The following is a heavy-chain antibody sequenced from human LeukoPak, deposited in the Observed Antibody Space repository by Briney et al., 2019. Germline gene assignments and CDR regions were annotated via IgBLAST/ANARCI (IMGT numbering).Heavy chain of an antibody. J-gene: IGHJ6*03. V-gene: IGHV1-69*05. D-gene: IGHD2-2*01. CDR2: IIPIFGTA. CDR3: ASQVVVPAAIGYYYYYYMDV. CDR1: GGTFSSYA. Sequence: GASVKVSCKASGGTFSSYAISWVRQAPGQGLEWMGGIIPIFGTANYAQKFQGRVTITTDESTSTAYMELSSLRPEDTAVYYCASQVVVPAAIGYYYYYYMDVWGKGTTVTVSS.